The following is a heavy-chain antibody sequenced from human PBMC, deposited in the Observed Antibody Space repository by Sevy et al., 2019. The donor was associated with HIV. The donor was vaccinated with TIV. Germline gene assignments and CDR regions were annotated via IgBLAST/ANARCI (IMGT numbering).Heavy chain of an antibody. CDR1: GYTFTSYD. V-gene: IGHV1-8*01. Sequence: ASVKVSCKASGYTFTSYDINWVRQATGQGLEWMGWMNPNSGNTGYAQKFQGRVTMTRNTSISTAYMELSSLRSEDTAVYYCAGMGFGGIAARPSYYYYYYGMDVWGQGTTVTVSS. CDR2: MNPNSGNT. J-gene: IGHJ6*02. D-gene: IGHD6-6*01. CDR3: AGMGFGGIAARPSYYYYYYGMDV.